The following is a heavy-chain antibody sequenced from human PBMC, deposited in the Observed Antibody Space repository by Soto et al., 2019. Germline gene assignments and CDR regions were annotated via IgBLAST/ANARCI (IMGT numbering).Heavy chain of an antibody. V-gene: IGHV1-69*13. D-gene: IGHD3-22*01. CDR2: IIPIFGTA. Sequence: SVKVSCKASGGTFSSYAISRVRQAPGQGLEWMGGIIPIFGTANYAQKFQGRVTITADESTSTAYMELSSLRSEDTAVYYCARDASHYYDSSGYPLYFQHWGQGTLVTVSS. CDR1: GGTFSSYA. J-gene: IGHJ1*01. CDR3: ARDASHYYDSSGYPLYFQH.